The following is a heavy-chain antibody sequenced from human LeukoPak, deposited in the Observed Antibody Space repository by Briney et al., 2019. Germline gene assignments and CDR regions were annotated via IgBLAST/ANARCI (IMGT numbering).Heavy chain of an antibody. D-gene: IGHD2-2*01. CDR3: ARGFCSGSRCDNWFDP. V-gene: IGHV5-51*01. Sequence: GESLKISCKGSGYSYTTFWIGWVRQMPGKGLEWMGIIYPGDSETRYSPSFQGQVTISVDKSISTAYLQWSSLKASDTAMYYCARGFCSGSRCDNWFDPWGQGTPVTVSS. CDR1: GYSYTTFW. CDR2: IYPGDSET. J-gene: IGHJ5*02.